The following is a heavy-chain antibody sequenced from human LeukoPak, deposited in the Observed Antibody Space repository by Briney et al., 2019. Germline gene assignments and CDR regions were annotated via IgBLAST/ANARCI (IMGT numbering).Heavy chain of an antibody. CDR3: ARGIVVVPAALRF. D-gene: IGHD2-2*01. CDR1: GYTFTSYY. J-gene: IGHJ4*02. V-gene: IGHV1-46*01. Sequence: ASVKVSCKASGYTFTSYYMHWVRQAPGQGLEWMGIINPSGGSTSYAQKFQGRVTMTRDTSTSTVYMELGGLRSEDTAVYYCARGIVVVPAALRFWGQGTLVTVSS. CDR2: INPSGGST.